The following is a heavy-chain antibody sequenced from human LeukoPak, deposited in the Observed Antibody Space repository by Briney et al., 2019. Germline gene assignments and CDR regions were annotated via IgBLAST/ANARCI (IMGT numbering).Heavy chain of an antibody. CDR2: INHSGST. D-gene: IGHD2-15*01. J-gene: IGHJ6*02. CDR1: GGSFSGYY. V-gene: IGHV4-34*01. CDR3: ARGGYSPYGMDV. Sequence: SETLSLTCGVYGGSFSGYYWRWIRQPPGKGPEWIGEINHSGSTNYNPSLKSRVTISVDTSKKQFSLKLSSVTAADTAVYYCARGGYSPYGMDVWGQGTTVTVSS.